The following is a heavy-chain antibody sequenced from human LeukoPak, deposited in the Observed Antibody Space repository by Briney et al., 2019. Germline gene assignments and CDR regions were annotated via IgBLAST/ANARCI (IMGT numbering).Heavy chain of an antibody. CDR2: IDPDGSEK. V-gene: IGHV3-7*01. Sequence: GGSLRLSCAASGFTFSSYWMSWVRQAPGKGLEWVANIDPDGSEKQYGDSVKGRFTTSRDNAKNSLYLQMNSLRAEDTAIYYCARIYYFGDNNWRYFDNWGQGTLVTVSS. D-gene: IGHD3-10*01. CDR1: GFTFSSYW. J-gene: IGHJ4*02. CDR3: ARIYYFGDNNWRYFDN.